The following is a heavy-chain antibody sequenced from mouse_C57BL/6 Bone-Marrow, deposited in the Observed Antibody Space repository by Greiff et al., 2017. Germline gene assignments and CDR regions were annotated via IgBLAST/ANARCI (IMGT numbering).Heavy chain of an antibody. CDR2: IWSGGST. V-gene: IGHV2-2*01. Sequence: VQVVESGPGLVQPSQSLSITCTVSGFSLTSYGVHWVRQSPGKGLEWLGVIWSGGSTDYNAAFIPSLSISKDNSKSQVFFKLNSLQADDTAIYYCARMGSRGGMDDWGQGTSVTVAS. CDR1: GFSLTSYG. CDR3: ARMGSRGGMDD. J-gene: IGHJ4*01.